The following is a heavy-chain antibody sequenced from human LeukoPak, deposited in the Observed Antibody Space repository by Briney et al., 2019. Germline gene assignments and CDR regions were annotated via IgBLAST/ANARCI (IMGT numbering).Heavy chain of an antibody. CDR3: ARAQAQAYGSGSYYIPVISGSDY. J-gene: IGHJ4*02. Sequence: ASVKVSCKASGYTFTSYGISWVRQAPGQGLEWMGWISAYNGNTNYAQKLQGRVTMTTDTSTSTAYMELRSLRSEDTAVYYCARAQAQAYGSGSYYIPVISGSDYWGQGTLVTVSS. CDR2: ISAYNGNT. D-gene: IGHD3-10*01. V-gene: IGHV1-18*01. CDR1: GYTFTSYG.